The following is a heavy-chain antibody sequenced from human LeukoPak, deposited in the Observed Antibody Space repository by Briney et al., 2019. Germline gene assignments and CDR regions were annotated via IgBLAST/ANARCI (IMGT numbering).Heavy chain of an antibody. CDR1: GFTFDDYG. V-gene: IGHV3-20*04. J-gene: IGHJ4*02. CDR2: INWNGGST. D-gene: IGHD3-22*01. CDR3: ARTRSYYDSSGYDY. Sequence: GGSLRLSCAASGFTFDDYGMSWVRQAPGKGLEWVSGINWNGGSTGYADSVKGRFTISRDNAKNSLYLQMNSLRAEDTALYYCARTRSYYDSSGYDYWGQGTLVTVSS.